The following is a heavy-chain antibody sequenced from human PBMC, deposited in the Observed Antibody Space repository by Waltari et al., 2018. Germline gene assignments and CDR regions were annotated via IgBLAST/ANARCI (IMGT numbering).Heavy chain of an antibody. J-gene: IGHJ4*02. CDR1: GYTFTGYY. CDR3: ARDEGGATTWFDY. CDR2: INPNSGGT. D-gene: IGHD1-26*01. Sequence: QVQLVQSGAEVKKPGASVKVSCKASGYTFTGYYMHWVRQAPGQGLEWMGWINPNSGGTNNAQKFQGRVTMTRDTSSSTAYMELSSLKSDDTAVYYCARDEGGATTWFDYWGQGTLVTVSS. V-gene: IGHV1-2*02.